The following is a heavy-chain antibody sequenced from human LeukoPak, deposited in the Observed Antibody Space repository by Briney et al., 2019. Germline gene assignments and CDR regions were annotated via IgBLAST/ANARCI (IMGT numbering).Heavy chain of an antibody. D-gene: IGHD2-2*01. CDR1: GFTFSDYA. J-gene: IGHJ4*02. V-gene: IGHV3-23*01. CDR3: VYAAATPFDY. CDR2: ISGSGDTT. Sequence: PGGSLRLSCAASGFTFSDYAMSWVRQAPGKGLEWVSAISGSGDTTYYANSVKGRFTISRDNSKNTLYLQMNSLRAEDTAVYYCVYAAATPFDYWGQGTLVTVSS.